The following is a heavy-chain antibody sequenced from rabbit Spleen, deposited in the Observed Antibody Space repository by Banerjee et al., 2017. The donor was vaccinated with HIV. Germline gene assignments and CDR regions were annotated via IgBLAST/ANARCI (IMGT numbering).Heavy chain of an antibody. V-gene: IGHV1S40*01. Sequence: QSLEESGGGLVQPEGSLTLTCTASGFSFSFSSYMCWVRQAPGKGLEWIACIEVGSSDFTYFATWAKGRFTISKTSSTTVTLQVTRLTAADTATYFCARDTSSSFSSYGMDLWGPGTLVTVS. CDR1: GFSFSFSSY. J-gene: IGHJ6*01. CDR2: IEVGSSDFT. CDR3: ARDTSSSFSSYGMDL. D-gene: IGHD1-1*01.